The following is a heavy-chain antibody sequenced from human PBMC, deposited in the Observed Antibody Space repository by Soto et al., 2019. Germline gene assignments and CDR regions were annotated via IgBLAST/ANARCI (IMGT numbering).Heavy chain of an antibody. CDR3: ARSLTEGYCTITGCYTRPLYGMDV. CDR1: GYTFSGYY. Sequence: SVKVSCKASGYTFSGYYIHWLRQAPGQGLEWMGWINPNSGGTNYAQKFQGRVTVTRDTPTSTAYMELSRLTSDDTAVYYCARSLTEGYCTITGCYTRPLYGMDVWGQGTTVTVSS. D-gene: IGHD2-2*02. V-gene: IGHV1-2*02. CDR2: INPNSGGT. J-gene: IGHJ6*02.